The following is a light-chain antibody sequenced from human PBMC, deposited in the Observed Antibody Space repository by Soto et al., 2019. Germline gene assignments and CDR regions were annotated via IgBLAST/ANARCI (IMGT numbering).Light chain of an antibody. V-gene: IGKV3-11*01. CDR2: DAS. Sequence: EIVLTQSPATLSLSPGERATLSCRASQSISTFLACYQQKPGQAPRLLIYDASNRATGVPGRFSGSGSGTDFTLTISSLEPADFAVYHCQQRSTGTFGGGTKVEIK. J-gene: IGKJ4*01. CDR1: QSISTF. CDR3: QQRSTGT.